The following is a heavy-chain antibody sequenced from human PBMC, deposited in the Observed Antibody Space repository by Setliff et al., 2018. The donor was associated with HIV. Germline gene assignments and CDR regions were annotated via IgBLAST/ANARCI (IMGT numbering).Heavy chain of an antibody. CDR2: INTDGSST. CDR1: GFTFSSHW. J-gene: IGHJ4*02. V-gene: IGHV3-74*01. D-gene: IGHD7-27*01. Sequence: PGGSLRLSCSASGFTFSSHWMHWVRQAPGKGLVWVSLINTDGSSTSCAGSVKGRFTISRDNAKNTLYLQMHSLTAEDTAVYYCAKDLSWGASDYWGQGTLVTVSS. CDR3: AKDLSWGASDY.